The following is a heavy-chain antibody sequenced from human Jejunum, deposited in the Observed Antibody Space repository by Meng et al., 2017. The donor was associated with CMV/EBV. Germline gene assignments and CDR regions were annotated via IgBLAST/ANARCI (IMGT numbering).Heavy chain of an antibody. Sequence: GFFCSEYSMSWLRKARVKGLEWVSCSSSSGKNKYYAESVKGRFAISRDNAKNSLYLQMNSRKLEDTAVYYCAGEDYDNSVGWYDPWGQGTRVTVSS. D-gene: IGHD3-22*01. CDR2: SSSSGKNK. J-gene: IGHJ5*02. CDR1: GFFCSEYS. CDR3: AGEDYDNSVGWYDP. V-gene: IGHV3-21*01.